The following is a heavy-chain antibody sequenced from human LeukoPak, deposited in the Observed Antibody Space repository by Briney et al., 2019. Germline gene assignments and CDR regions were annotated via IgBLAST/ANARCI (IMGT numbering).Heavy chain of an antibody. D-gene: IGHD3-10*01. CDR3: AKGSYYSGSWSISQYGWFLH. J-gene: IGHJ5*02. CDR2: ISGSGGST. CDR1: GFTYSHYD. Sequence: GGSLRLSCAASGFTYSHYDTIWVRQAPGKGLEWVSTISGSGGSTYYPDSVRGRFTISRDNSKNTLYLQMNSLRAEDTALYYCAKGSYYSGSWSISQYGWFLHWGQGTLVTVSS. V-gene: IGHV3-23*01.